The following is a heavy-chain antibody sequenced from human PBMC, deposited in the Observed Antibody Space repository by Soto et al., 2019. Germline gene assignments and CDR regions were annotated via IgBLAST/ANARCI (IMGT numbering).Heavy chain of an antibody. J-gene: IGHJ6*02. D-gene: IGHD3-10*01. CDR1: GGTFSSYS. V-gene: IGHV1-69*13. CDR3: ARDYGRGTHHYGSGSYYIPSYYGMDV. CDR2: IIPIFGTA. Sequence: VASVKVSCKSSGGTFSSYSISWGRQAPGQGLECMGGIIPIFGTANYAQKFQGRVTITADESTSTAYMELSSLRSEDTAVYYCARDYGRGTHHYGSGSYYIPSYYGMDVWGQGTTVTVSS.